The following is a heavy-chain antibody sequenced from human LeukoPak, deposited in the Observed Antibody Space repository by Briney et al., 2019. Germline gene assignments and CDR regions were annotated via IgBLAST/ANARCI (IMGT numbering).Heavy chain of an antibody. D-gene: IGHD6-13*01. Sequence: SETLSLTCTVSGGSISSYYWSWIRQPPGKGLEWIGYMYYSGSTNYSPSLKSRVTTSVDTSKNQFSLKLSSVTAADTAVYYCARGSYSSSWSANGASDIWGQGTMVTVSS. CDR1: GGSISSYY. V-gene: IGHV4-59*01. CDR2: MYYSGST. J-gene: IGHJ3*02. CDR3: ARGSYSSSWSANGASDI.